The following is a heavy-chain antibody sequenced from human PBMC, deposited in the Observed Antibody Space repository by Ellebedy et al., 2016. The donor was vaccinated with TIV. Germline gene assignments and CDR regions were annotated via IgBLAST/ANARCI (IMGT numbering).Heavy chain of an antibody. CDR3: SRVSDSGYDLGNWFDP. CDR2: IIPIFGTA. CDR1: GGTFSSYA. V-gene: IGHV1-69*13. J-gene: IGHJ5*02. Sequence: AASVKVSCKASGGTFSSYAISWLRHAPGQGLEWMGGIIPIFGTANYAQKFQGRVTITADESTSTAYMELRSLRSEDTAVYYCSRVSDSGYDLGNWFDPWGQGTLVTVSS. D-gene: IGHD5-12*01.